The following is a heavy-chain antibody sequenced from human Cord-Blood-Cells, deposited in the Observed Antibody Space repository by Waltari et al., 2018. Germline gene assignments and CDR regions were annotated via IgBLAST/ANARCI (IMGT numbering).Heavy chain of an antibody. Sequence: QVQLVESGGGVVQPGRSLRLSCAASGFTFSSYGMHWVRQAPGKGLEWVAVIWYDGSNKYYADSVKGRFTISRDNSKNTLYLQMNSLRAEDTAVYYCARARITDYGDYYFDYWGRGTLVTVSS. J-gene: IGHJ4*02. CDR3: ARARITDYGDYYFDY. V-gene: IGHV3-33*01. CDR2: IWYDGSNK. D-gene: IGHD4-17*01. CDR1: GFTFSSYG.